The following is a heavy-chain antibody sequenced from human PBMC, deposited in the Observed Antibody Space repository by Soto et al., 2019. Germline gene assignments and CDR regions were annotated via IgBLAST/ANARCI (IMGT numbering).Heavy chain of an antibody. CDR3: AREAPDSSGYYYVAFDI. D-gene: IGHD3-22*01. CDR1: VFTFCSYS. CDR2: ISYDGSNK. V-gene: IGHV3-30-3*01. Sequence: QVQLVEYGGGVVQPARSLRLYCAASVFTFCSYSRHWVRQDPGKGLGRVAVISYDGSNKYYADSVKGRFTISRDNSKNTLYLQMNSLRAEDTAVYYCAREAPDSSGYYYVAFDIWGQGTMVTVSS. J-gene: IGHJ3*02.